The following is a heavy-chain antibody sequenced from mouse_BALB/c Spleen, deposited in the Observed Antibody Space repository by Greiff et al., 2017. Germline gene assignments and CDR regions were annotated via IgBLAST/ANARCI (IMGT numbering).Heavy chain of an antibody. D-gene: IGHD2-4*01. Sequence: EVKVEESGGGLVKPGGSLKLSCAASGFTFSSYAMSWVRQTPEKRLEWVASISSGGSTYYPDSVKGRFTISRDNARNILYLQMSSLRSEDTAMYYCARGRPDYDYAMDYWGQGTSVTVSS. V-gene: IGHV5-6-5*01. J-gene: IGHJ4*01. CDR1: GFTFSSYA. CDR2: ISSGGST. CDR3: ARGRPDYDYAMDY.